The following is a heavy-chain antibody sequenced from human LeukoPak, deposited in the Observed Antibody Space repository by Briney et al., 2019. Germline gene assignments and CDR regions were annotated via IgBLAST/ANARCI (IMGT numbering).Heavy chain of an antibody. Sequence: SETLTLTCTVSGGSISSYYWTWIRQPPGKGLEWIGYIYYSGSTNYNPSLKSRVTITVDKSTNKFSLTLNSVTAADTAVYYCARARVLGSNHYYYMDVRVKGTTVRVSS. J-gene: IGHJ6*03. CDR1: GGSISSYY. D-gene: IGHD6-13*01. CDR3: ARARVLGSNHYYYMDV. CDR2: IYYSGST. V-gene: IGHV4-59*01.